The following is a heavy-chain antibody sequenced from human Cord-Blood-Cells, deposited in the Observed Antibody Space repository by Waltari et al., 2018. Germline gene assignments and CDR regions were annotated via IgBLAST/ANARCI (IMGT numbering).Heavy chain of an antibody. Sequence: QVQLVQSGAEVKKPGASVKVSCKAHGYTFTGSYMPWVRPAPGQGLEWMGWINPNSGGTNYAQKFQGRVTMTRDTSISTAYMELSRLRSDDTAVYYCARVRNRYSSSWYDYWGQGTLVTVSS. D-gene: IGHD6-13*01. V-gene: IGHV1-2*02. J-gene: IGHJ4*02. CDR2: INPNSGGT. CDR1: GYTFTGSY. CDR3: ARVRNRYSSSWYDY.